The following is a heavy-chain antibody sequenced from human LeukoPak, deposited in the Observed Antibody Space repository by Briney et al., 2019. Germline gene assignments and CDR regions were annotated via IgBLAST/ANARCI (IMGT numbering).Heavy chain of an antibody. CDR2: FSNSGST. Sequence: SETLSLTCTVSGGSISSFYWSWIRQPPGKGLEWIGYFSNSGSTYYNPSLESRVTISADTPNKHLSLMVTSVAAADTAVYYCARVFGYHGMDVWGQGTTVTVSS. J-gene: IGHJ6*02. D-gene: IGHD3-10*02. CDR1: GGSISSFY. CDR3: ARVFGYHGMDV. V-gene: IGHV4-59*01.